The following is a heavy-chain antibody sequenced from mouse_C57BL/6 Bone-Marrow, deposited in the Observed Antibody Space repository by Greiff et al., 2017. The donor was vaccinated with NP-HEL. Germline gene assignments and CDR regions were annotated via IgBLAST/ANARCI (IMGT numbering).Heavy chain of an antibody. CDR2: INPYNGGT. D-gene: IGHD2-4*01. CDR3: AIYYDYDAMDY. J-gene: IGHJ4*01. CDR1: GYTFTDYY. V-gene: IGHV1-19*01. Sequence: DVKLVESGPVLVKPGASVKMSCKASGYTFTDYYMNWVKQSHGKSLEWIGVINPYNGGTSYNQKFKGKATLTVDKSSSTAYMELNSLTSEDSAVYYCAIYYDYDAMDYWGQGTSVTVSS.